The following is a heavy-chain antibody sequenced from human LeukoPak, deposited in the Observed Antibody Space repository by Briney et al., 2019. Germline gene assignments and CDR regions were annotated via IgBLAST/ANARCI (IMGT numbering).Heavy chain of an antibody. CDR1: GGSFSGYY. CDR3: ARGSGIAAAGYWFDP. V-gene: IGHV4-34*01. J-gene: IGHJ5*02. CDR2: INHSGST. D-gene: IGHD6-13*01. Sequence: YPSQTLSLTCAVYGGSFSGYYWSWIRQPPGKGLEWIGEINHSGSTNYNPSLKSRVTISVDTSKNQFSLKLSSVPAADTAVYYCARGSGIAAAGYWFDPWGQGTLVTVSS.